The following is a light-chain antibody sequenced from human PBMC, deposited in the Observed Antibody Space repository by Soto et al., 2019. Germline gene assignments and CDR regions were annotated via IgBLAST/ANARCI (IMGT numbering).Light chain of an antibody. Sequence: EIVLTQSPATLSLSPGGRATLSCRASQRVSSNLAWYQQKPGQAPRLLIYGASTRATGIPARFSGSGSGTEFTLTISILQSEDFAVYYCQQYNNWPRTFGQGTKVDIK. V-gene: IGKV3-15*01. CDR2: GAS. CDR1: QRVSSN. CDR3: QQYNNWPRT. J-gene: IGKJ1*01.